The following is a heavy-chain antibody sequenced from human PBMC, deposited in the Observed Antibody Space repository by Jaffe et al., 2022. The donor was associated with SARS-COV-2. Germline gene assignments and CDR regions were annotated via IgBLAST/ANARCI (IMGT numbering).Heavy chain of an antibody. Sequence: EVQLVESGGGLVQPGRSLRLSCAASGFTFDDYAMHWVRQAPGKGLEWVSGISWNSGSIGYADSVKGRFTISRDNAKNSLYLQMNSLRAEDTALYYCAKEATISAGWFDPWGQGTLVTVSS. D-gene: IGHD5-12*01. CDR3: AKEATISAGWFDP. CDR1: GFTFDDYA. V-gene: IGHV3-9*01. J-gene: IGHJ5*02. CDR2: ISWNSGSI.